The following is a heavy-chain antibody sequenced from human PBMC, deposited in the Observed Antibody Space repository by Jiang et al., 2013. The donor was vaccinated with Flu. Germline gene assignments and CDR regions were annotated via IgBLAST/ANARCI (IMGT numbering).Heavy chain of an antibody. Sequence: GSLRLSCAASGFTFSSYEMNWVRQAPGKGLEWVSYISSSGSTIYYADSVKGRFTISRDNAKNSLYLQMNSLRAEDTAVYYCARDSPNIAVAGTVRYAFDIWGQGTMVTVSS. V-gene: IGHV3-48*03. CDR2: ISSSGSTI. CDR3: ARDSPNIAVAGTVRYAFDI. D-gene: IGHD6-19*01. CDR1: GFTFSSYE. J-gene: IGHJ3*02.